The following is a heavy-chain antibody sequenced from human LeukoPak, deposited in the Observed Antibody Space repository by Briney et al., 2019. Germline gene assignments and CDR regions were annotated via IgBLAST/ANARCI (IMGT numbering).Heavy chain of an antibody. D-gene: IGHD6-19*01. CDR2: INHSGST. Sequence: SETLSLTCAVYGGSFSGYYWSWIRQPPGKGLEWIGEINHSGSTNYNPSLKSRVTISVDTSKNQFSLKLSSMTAADTAVYYCARATSGAVAGIGSAFDIWGQGTMVIVSS. CDR3: ARATSGAVAGIGSAFDI. J-gene: IGHJ3*02. CDR1: GGSFSGYY. V-gene: IGHV4-34*01.